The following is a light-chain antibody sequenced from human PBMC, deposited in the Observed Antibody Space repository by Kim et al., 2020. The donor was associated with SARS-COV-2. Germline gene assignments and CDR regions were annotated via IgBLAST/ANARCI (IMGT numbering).Light chain of an antibody. CDR2: DVS. CDR3: SSYTSSSTFAV. J-gene: IGLJ1*01. CDR1: SSDVGGYNY. V-gene: IGLV2-14*01. Sequence: QSALTQTASVSGSPGQSITISCTGTSSDVGGYNYVSWYQQHPGKAPKLMIYDVSKRPSGVSNRFSGSKYGNTASLTISGLQAEDEADYYCSSYTSSSTFAVFGTGTKVTVL.